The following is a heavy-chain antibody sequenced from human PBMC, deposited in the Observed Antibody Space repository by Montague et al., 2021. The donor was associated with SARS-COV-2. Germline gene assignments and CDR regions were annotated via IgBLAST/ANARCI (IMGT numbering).Heavy chain of an antibody. Sequence: SETLSLTCTVSDGSFRGFYLNWIRQSPGKALEWIGYINDSGSTRHNPSLKGRVTISLLTPGNRVFLDLSSVTAADTAVYYCARGQHDSGDYWGGFYYFDYWGQGALVTVSS. V-gene: IGHV4-59*01. CDR1: DGSFRGFY. J-gene: IGHJ4*02. CDR3: ARGQHDSGDYWGGFYYFDY. CDR2: INDSGST. D-gene: IGHD3-10*01.